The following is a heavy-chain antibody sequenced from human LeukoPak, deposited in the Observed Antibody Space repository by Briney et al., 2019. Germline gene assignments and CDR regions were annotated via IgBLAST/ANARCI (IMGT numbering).Heavy chain of an antibody. CDR2: INPSGGST. D-gene: IGHD6-13*01. CDR1: GYTFTSYY. Sequence: ASVKVSCKASGYTFTSYYMHWVRQAPGQGLEWMGIINPSGGSTSYAQKFQGRVTMTRNTSISTAYMELSSLRSEDTAVYYCARGTYSSSWYRVFFYYGMDVWGQGTTVTVSS. J-gene: IGHJ6*02. V-gene: IGHV1-46*01. CDR3: ARGTYSSSWYRVFFYYGMDV.